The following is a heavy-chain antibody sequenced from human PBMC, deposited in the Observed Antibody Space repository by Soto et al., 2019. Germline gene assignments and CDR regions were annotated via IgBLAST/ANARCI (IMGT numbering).Heavy chain of an antibody. CDR3: AKDHESAYYDFWSGYVGLWFGP. J-gene: IGHJ5*02. CDR2: ISGSGGST. V-gene: IGHV3-23*01. Sequence: EVQLLESGGGLVQPGGSLRLSCAASGFTFSSYAMSWVRQAPGKGLEWVSAISGSGGSTYYADSVKGRFTISRDNSKNTLYLQMNSLRAEDTAVYYCAKDHESAYYDFWSGYVGLWFGPWGQGTLVTVSS. D-gene: IGHD3-3*01. CDR1: GFTFSSYA.